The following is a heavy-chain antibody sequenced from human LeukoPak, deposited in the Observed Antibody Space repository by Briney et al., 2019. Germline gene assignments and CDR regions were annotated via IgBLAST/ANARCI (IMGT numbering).Heavy chain of an antibody. D-gene: IGHD3-16*01. J-gene: IGHJ4*02. CDR1: GGSISTYY. CDR3: ARGGGSYKYFDY. V-gene: IGHV4-39*07. Sequence: SETLSLTCTVSGGSISTYYWSWIRQPPGKGLEWIGSIYYSGSTYYNPSLKSRVTISVDTSKNQFSLKLSSVTAADTAVYYCARGGGSYKYFDYWGQGTLVTVSS. CDR2: IYYSGST.